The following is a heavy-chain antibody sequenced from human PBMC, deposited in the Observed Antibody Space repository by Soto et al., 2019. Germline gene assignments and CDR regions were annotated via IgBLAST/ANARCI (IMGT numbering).Heavy chain of an antibody. J-gene: IGHJ6*02. CDR1: GGSISSGDYY. CDR2: IYYSGST. Sequence: SETLSLTCTVSGGSISSGDYYWSWIRQPPGKGLEWIGYIYYSGSTYYNPSLKSRVTISVDTSKNQFSLKLSSVTAADTAVYYCAREAEVTPFPYYYCYCGKDVWGQGTTVTVSS. V-gene: IGHV4-30-4*01. CDR3: AREAEVTPFPYYYCYCGKDV. D-gene: IGHD5-18*01.